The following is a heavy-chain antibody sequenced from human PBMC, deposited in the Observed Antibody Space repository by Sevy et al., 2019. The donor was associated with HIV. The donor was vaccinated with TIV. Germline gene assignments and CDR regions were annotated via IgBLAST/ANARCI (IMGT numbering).Heavy chain of an antibody. Sequence: GGSLRLSCAASGFTFSSYAMSWVRQAPGKGLEWVSGISGSGGSTYYTDSVKGLLTISRENSKNTLYLQMNSLRAEDTAVYYYAKGGQGGGQGTLVTVSS. CDR1: GFTFSSYA. CDR2: ISGSGGST. V-gene: IGHV3-23*01. D-gene: IGHD6-25*01. J-gene: IGHJ4*02. CDR3: AKGGQG.